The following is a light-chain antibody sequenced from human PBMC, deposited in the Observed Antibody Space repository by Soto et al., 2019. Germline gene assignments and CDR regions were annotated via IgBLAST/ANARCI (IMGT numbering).Light chain of an antibody. CDR3: QQYKKWRPTS. V-gene: IGKV3-15*01. CDR1: QSVSGI. Sequence: EIVRTQSPATLSVSTGERTTISCRASQSVSGILAWCQQKSGQAPRRLIYSASIRATGIPARFSGSVSGTEFTLTVSSRQADDFTIKYCQQYKKWRPTSFSPGTTGYI. J-gene: IGKJ3*01. CDR2: SAS.